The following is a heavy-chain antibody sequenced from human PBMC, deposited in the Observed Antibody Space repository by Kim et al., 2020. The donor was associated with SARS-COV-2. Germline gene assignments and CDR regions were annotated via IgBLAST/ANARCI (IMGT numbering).Heavy chain of an antibody. CDR3: TIPLEMTYS. CDR2: GSVT. J-gene: IGHJ4*02. Sequence: GSVTGNADFVKGQFTLSRDNAKNTLYLQINSLRDEDTAKYYCTIPLEMTYSWGQGTLVTVSS. D-gene: IGHD1-1*01. V-gene: IGHV3-74*01.